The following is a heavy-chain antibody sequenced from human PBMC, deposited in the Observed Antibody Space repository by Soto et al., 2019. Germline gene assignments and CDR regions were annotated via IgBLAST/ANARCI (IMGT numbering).Heavy chain of an antibody. J-gene: IGHJ4*02. D-gene: IGHD3-22*01. Sequence: PGGSLRLSCAASGFTFRSFGMDWVRQAPGKGLEWVSTISGSGANTYYADSVKGRFTISRDNSNNMLYLQMNSLRAEDTAVYYCAKDGAESYYDSSGYFYWRQGTPVTVSS. CDR1: GFTFRSFG. CDR2: ISGSGANT. CDR3: AKDGAESYYDSSGYFY. V-gene: IGHV3-23*01.